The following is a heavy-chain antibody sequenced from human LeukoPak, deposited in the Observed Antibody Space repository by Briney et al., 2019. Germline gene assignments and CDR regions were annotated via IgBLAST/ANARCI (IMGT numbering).Heavy chain of an antibody. V-gene: IGHV4-34*01. CDR2: INHSGST. CDR3: ASEFDP. Sequence: PSETLSLTCAVYGGSFSGYYWSWIRQPPGKGLEWIGEINHSGSTNYNPSLKSRVTISVDTSKNQFSLKLSSVTAADTAVYYCASEFDPWGQGTLVTVSS. CDR1: GGSFSGYY. J-gene: IGHJ5*02.